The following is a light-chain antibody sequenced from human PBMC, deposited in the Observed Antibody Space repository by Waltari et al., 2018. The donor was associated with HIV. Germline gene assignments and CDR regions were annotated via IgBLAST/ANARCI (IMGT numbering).Light chain of an antibody. Sequence: QSVLTQPPSVSGDPGQRVTISCTGSKSNIGAGYEVHWYQQVPGTAPKLLIYGNNNRAEGVPDRFSGSKSGTSASPAISGLQAEDEAEYHCQSYDSSLTTTVFGGGTKLTVL. V-gene: IGLV1-40*01. CDR1: KSNIGAGYE. J-gene: IGLJ2*01. CDR2: GNN. CDR3: QSYDSSLTTTV.